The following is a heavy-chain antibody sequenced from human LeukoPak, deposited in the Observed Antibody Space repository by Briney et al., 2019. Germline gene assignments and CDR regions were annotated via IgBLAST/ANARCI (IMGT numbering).Heavy chain of an antibody. D-gene: IGHD6-19*01. Sequence: PGGSLRLSCAASGFTFSSYSMNWVRQAPGKGLEWVSSISSSSSYIYYADSVKGRFTISRDNAKNSLYLQMNSLRAEDTAVYYCARDQYSSGWQYYYGMDVWGQGTTVTVSS. V-gene: IGHV3-21*01. CDR3: ARDQYSSGWQYYYGMDV. J-gene: IGHJ6*02. CDR1: GFTFSSYS. CDR2: ISSSSSYI.